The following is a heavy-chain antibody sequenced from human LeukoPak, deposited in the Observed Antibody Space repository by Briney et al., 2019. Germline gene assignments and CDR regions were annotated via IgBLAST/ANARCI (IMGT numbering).Heavy chain of an antibody. CDR2: IYHSGST. V-gene: IGHV4-38-2*02. Sequence: SETLSLTCAVSGYSISGGYYWGWIRQPPGKGLEWIGSIYHSGSTYGNPSLKSRVTTSVDTSKNQFSLKLRSVTAADTAVYYCARETARDGFDIWGQGTMVTVSS. CDR1: GYSISGGYY. J-gene: IGHJ3*02. CDR3: ARETARDGFDI.